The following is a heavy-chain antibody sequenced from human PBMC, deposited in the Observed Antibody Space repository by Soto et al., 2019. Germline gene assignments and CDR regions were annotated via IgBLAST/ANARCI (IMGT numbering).Heavy chain of an antibody. D-gene: IGHD3-10*01. CDR1: GFTFTNFA. CDR2: VNGGGDRE. V-gene: IGHV3-23*01. CDR3: AKGGASRGHYYGVDV. Sequence: GGSLRLSCTASGFTFTNFAMTWVRQAPGKGLEWVSSVNGGGDREYYADFAKGRFILSRDNSKNTVFLQMQSLRDEDTALYYCAKGGASRGHYYGVDVWGQGTMVTVSS. J-gene: IGHJ6*02.